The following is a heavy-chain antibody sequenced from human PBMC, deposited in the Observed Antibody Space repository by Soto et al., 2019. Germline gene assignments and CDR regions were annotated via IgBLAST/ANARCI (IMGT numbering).Heavy chain of an antibody. V-gene: IGHV3-48*01. CDR2: ISSSSSTI. Sequence: GGSLRLSCAASGFTFSSYSMNWVRQAPGKGLEWVSYISSSSSTIYYADSVKGRFTISRDNAKNSLYLQMNSLRAEDTAVYYCARDGGEVVVVAAMFDYYYMDVWGKGTTVTVSS. CDR3: ARDGGEVVVVAAMFDYYYMDV. CDR1: GFTFSSYS. J-gene: IGHJ6*03. D-gene: IGHD2-15*01.